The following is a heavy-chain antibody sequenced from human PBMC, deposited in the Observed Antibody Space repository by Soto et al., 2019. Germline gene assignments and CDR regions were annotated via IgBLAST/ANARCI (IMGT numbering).Heavy chain of an antibody. Sequence: EVQLVESGGGLVKPGGSLRLSCAASGFTVSSYSMNGVRQAPGKGLEWVSSISSSSSYIYYADSVKGRITISRDNDKNSLYLQMNSLRAEDTAVYYCARELDYYYMDLWGKGTTVHVFS. J-gene: IGHJ6*03. V-gene: IGHV3-21*01. CDR1: GFTVSSYS. CDR3: ARELDYYYMDL. CDR2: ISSSSSYI.